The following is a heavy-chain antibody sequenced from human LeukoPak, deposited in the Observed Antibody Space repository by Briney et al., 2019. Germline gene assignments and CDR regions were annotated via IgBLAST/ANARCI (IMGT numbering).Heavy chain of an antibody. CDR2: IKQDGSEK. D-gene: IGHD4-17*01. CDR1: GFTFSSYW. J-gene: IGHJ4*02. Sequence: GGSLRLSCAASGFTFSSYWMSWVRQAPGKGLEWVANIKQDGSEKYYVDSVKGRFTISRDNAKNSLYLQVNSLRAEDTAVYYCARLYGDSHIDYWGQGTLVTVSS. V-gene: IGHV3-7*03. CDR3: ARLYGDSHIDY.